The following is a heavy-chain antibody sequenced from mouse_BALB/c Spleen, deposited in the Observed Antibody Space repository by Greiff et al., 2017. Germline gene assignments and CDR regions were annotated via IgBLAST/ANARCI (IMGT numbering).Heavy chain of an antibody. CDR3: ARSLLIYYGNYGGFAY. CDR1: GDSITSGY. J-gene: IGHJ3*01. V-gene: IGHV3-8*02. D-gene: IGHD2-1*01. CDR2: ISYSGST. Sequence: VQLQQSGPSLVKPSQTLSLTCSVTGDSITSGYWNWIRKFPGNKLEYMGYISYSGSTYYNPSLKSRISITRDTSKNQYYLQLNSVTTEDTATYYCARSLLIYYGNYGGFAYWGQGTLVTVSA.